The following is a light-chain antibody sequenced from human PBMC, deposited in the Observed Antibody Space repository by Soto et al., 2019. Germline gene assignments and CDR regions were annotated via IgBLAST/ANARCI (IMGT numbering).Light chain of an antibody. Sequence: QSALTQPASVSGSPGQSITISCTGTSFNIGAGYEVHWYQHLPDRPPKLLLNGNVNRPSGIPDRFSASKSGASSSLAITGLQTEDEADYYCQSYDNGLSGWVFGGGTKLTVL. CDR2: GNV. V-gene: IGLV1-40*03. CDR3: QSYDNGLSGWV. J-gene: IGLJ3*02. CDR1: SFNIGAGYE.